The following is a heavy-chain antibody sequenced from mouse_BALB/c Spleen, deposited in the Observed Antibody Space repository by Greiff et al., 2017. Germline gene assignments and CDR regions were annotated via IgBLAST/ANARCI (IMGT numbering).Heavy chain of an antibody. V-gene: IGHV5-12-2*01. CDR2: ISNGGGST. D-gene: IGHD3-2*01. CDR3: ARRQHGFDY. CDR1: GFAFSSYT. J-gene: IGHJ2*01. Sequence: EVQLVESGGGLVQPGGSLKLSCAASGFAFSSYTMSWVRQTPEKRLEWVAYISNGGGSTYYPDTVKGRFTISRDNAKNTLYLQMSSLKSEDTAMYYCARRQHGFDYWGQGTTLTVSS.